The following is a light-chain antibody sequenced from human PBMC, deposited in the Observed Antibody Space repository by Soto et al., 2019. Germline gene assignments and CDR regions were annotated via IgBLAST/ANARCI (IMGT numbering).Light chain of an antibody. CDR1: QSVDDMY. CDR3: QFGTLVWT. CDR2: GAS. Sequence: EIVLTQSPGTLSLSPGERATLSCRASQSVDDMYLAWYQQKPGQPPRLLIYGASNRASGIPNRFSGSGSGTDFTLTFSRLEPEDFAVYYCQFGTLVWTFGQGTKVEVK. V-gene: IGKV3-20*01. J-gene: IGKJ1*01.